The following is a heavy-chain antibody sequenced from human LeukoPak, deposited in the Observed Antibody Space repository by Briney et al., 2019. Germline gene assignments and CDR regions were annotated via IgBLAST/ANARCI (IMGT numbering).Heavy chain of an antibody. V-gene: IGHV3-64*01. CDR1: GFTFSSYA. J-gene: IGHJ4*02. D-gene: IGHD1-26*01. CDR2: ISSNGGST. Sequence: PGGSLRLSCAASGFTFSSYAMHWVRQAPGKGLEYVSAISSNGGSTYYANSVKGRFTISRDNAMNTLYLQMNSLRAEDSALYYCTRDMQGSRLYLVGSQNDWGQGTLVTVSS. CDR3: TRDMQGSRLYLVGSQND.